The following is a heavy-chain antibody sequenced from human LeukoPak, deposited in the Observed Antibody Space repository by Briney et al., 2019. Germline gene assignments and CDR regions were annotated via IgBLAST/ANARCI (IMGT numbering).Heavy chain of an antibody. CDR3: ARDVGYRVDD. J-gene: IGHJ4*02. V-gene: IGHV3-74*03. D-gene: IGHD1-1*01. CDR1: GFRFSDYR. CDR2: VNKDGSDT. Sequence: HAGGSLRLSCAASGFRFSDYRMHWVRQAPGKGLVWVSRVNKDGSDTTYADSVKGRFTISRDNAKNTVYLQMHSLTVEDTAVYYCARDVGYRVDDCGQGTLVTVS.